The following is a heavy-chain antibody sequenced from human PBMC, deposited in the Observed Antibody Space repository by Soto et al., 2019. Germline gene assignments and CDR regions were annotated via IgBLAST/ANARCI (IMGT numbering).Heavy chain of an antibody. CDR1: RETCCDGV. Sequence: GGSMESSTAAPRETCCDGVMHGVLQNPGKGLEWVAIIWNDGSNKYYADSVKGRFTISRDNSKNTLYLQMNSLRAEDTGVYYCATAPPRYFLDVWRQGNSVTVSS. J-gene: IGHJ6*02. V-gene: IGHV3-33*01. CDR2: IWNDGSNK. D-gene: IGHD3-9*01. CDR3: ATAPPRYFLDV.